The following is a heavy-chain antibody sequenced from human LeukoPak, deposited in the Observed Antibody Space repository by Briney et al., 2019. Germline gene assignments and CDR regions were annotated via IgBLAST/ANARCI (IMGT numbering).Heavy chain of an antibody. Sequence: QAGGSLRLSCAASGFTVSSNYMSWVRQAPGKGLEWVSVIYSGGSTYYADSVKGRFTISRDNSKNTLYLQMNSLRAEDTAVYYCARANSSSWCFDYWGQGTLVTVSS. D-gene: IGHD6-13*01. CDR2: IYSGGST. J-gene: IGHJ4*02. CDR1: GFTVSSNY. V-gene: IGHV3-53*05. CDR3: ARANSSSWCFDY.